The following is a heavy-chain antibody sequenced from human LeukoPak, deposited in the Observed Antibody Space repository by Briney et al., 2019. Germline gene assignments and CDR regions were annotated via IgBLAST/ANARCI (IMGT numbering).Heavy chain of an antibody. Sequence: GGSLRLSCAASGFTFSNYGMHWVRQAPGKGLEWVSAIYSGDSTYYADSVKGRFAISRDNSKNTLYLQMNSLRAEDTALYYCAREKGNAFDIWGQGTMVTVSS. V-gene: IGHV3-NL1*01. CDR3: AREKGNAFDI. J-gene: IGHJ3*02. CDR1: GFTFSNYG. D-gene: IGHD6-13*01. CDR2: IYSGDST.